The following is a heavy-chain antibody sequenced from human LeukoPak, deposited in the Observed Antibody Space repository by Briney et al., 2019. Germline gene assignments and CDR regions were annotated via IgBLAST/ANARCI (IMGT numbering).Heavy chain of an antibody. V-gene: IGHV4-59*01. CDR3: ATLGAYNWNYDGMDV. CDR1: GGSISSYY. CDR2: IYYSGST. Sequence: SETLSLTCTVSGGSISSYYWSWIRQPPGKGLEWIGYIYYSGSTNYNPSLKSRVTISVDTSKNQFSLKPSFVTAADTAVYYCATLGAYNWNYDGMDVWGQGTTVTVSS. D-gene: IGHD1-20*01. J-gene: IGHJ6*02.